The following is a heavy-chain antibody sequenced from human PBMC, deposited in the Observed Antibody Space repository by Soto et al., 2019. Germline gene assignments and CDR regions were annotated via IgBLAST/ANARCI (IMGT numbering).Heavy chain of an antibody. J-gene: IGHJ4*02. CDR2: ISGSGGST. V-gene: IGHV3-23*01. CDR3: AKDQFPLRTRRSIYY. Sequence: GGSLRLSCAASGFTFSSYAMSWVRHAPGKGLEWVSAISGSGGSTYYADSVKGRFTISRDNSKNTLYLQMNSLRAEDTAVYYCAKDQFPLRTRRSIYYWGQRTLVTVSS. D-gene: IGHD3-3*02. CDR1: GFTFSSYA.